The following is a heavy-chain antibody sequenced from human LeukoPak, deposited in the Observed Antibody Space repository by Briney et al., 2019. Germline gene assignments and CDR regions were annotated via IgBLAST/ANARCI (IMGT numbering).Heavy chain of an antibody. D-gene: IGHD2-15*01. CDR2: IIPILGIA. CDR1: GGTFSSYA. J-gene: IGHJ4*02. Sequence: SVKVSCKASGGTFSSYAISWVRQAPGQGXEWMGRIIPILGIANYAQKFQGRVTITADKSTSTVYMELSSLRSEDTAVYYCARENQAGGGSDYWGQGTLVTVSS. CDR3: ARENQAGGGSDY. V-gene: IGHV1-69*04.